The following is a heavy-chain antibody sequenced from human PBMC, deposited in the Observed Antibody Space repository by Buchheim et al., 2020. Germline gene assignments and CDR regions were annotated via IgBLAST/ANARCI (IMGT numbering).Heavy chain of an antibody. Sequence: QVQLQESGPGLVKPSGTLSLTCTVSGASIRSFYWSWIREPPGKGLEWIGKIYHSGRPNYNPSLKSRVTISVDKSKNQFSLKLSSVTAADTAVYYCARGAIYDSSGYPLWYFDYWGQGTL. V-gene: IGHV4-59*12. CDR3: ARGAIYDSSGYPLWYFDY. CDR2: IYHSGRP. D-gene: IGHD3-22*01. CDR1: GASIRSFY. J-gene: IGHJ4*02.